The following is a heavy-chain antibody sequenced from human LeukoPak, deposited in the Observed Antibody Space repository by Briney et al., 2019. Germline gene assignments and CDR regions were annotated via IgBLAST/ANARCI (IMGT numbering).Heavy chain of an antibody. CDR3: ARAYCGGDCYSSPWYYYYGMDV. V-gene: IGHV4-31*03. CDR1: GGSISSGGYY. Sequence: SQTLSLTCTVSGGSISSGGYYWSWIRQHPGKGLEWIGYIYYSGSTYYNPSLKSRVAISVDTSKNQFSLKLSPVTAADTAVYYCARAYCGGDCYSSPWYYYYGMDVWGQGTTVTVSS. CDR2: IYYSGST. J-gene: IGHJ6*02. D-gene: IGHD2-21*02.